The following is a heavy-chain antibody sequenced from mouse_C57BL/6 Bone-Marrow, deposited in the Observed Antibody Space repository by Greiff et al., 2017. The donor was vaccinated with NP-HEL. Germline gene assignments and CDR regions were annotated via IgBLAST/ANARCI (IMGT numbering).Heavy chain of an antibody. CDR1: GFTFSSYA. CDR2: ISDGGSYT. Sequence: EVMLVESGGGLVKPGGSLKLSCAASGFTFSSYAMSWVRQTPEKRLEWVATISDGGSYTYYPDNVKGRFTISRDNAKNNLYLQMSHLKSEDTAMYYCARDLGNRWYFDVWGTGTTVTVSS. CDR3: ARDLGNRWYFDV. V-gene: IGHV5-4*01. J-gene: IGHJ1*03. D-gene: IGHD3-1*01.